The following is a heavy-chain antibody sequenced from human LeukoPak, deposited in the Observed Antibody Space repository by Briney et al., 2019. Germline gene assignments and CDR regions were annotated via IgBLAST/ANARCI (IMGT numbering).Heavy chain of an antibody. J-gene: IGHJ6*02. D-gene: IGHD2-2*02. CDR2: INHSGST. CDR1: GGSFSGYY. Sequence: PSETLSLTCAVYGGSFSGYYWSWIRQPPGKGLEWIGEINHSGSTNYNPSLKSRVTISVDTSKNQFSLKLSSVTAADTAVYYCARGDIVVVPAAIRPTNYYGMDVWGQGTTVTVSS. V-gene: IGHV4-34*01. CDR3: ARGDIVVVPAAIRPTNYYGMDV.